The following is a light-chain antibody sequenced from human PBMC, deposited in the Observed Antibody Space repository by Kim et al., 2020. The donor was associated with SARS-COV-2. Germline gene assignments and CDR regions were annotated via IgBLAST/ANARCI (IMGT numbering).Light chain of an antibody. Sequence: PGQTASITCSGDKLGDKYACWYQQRPGQSPVLVIYQDRKRPSGIPERFSGSNSGNTATLTISGTQAMDEADYYCQVWDSSTALYVSGTGTKVTVL. CDR1: KLGDKY. V-gene: IGLV3-1*01. CDR3: QVWDSSTALYV. J-gene: IGLJ1*01. CDR2: QDR.